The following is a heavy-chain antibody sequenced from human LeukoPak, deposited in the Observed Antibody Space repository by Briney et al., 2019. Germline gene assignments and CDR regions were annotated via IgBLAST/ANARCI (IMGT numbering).Heavy chain of an antibody. CDR2: INHSGST. CDR3: ARGRLRSLGFDP. D-gene: IGHD4-17*01. V-gene: IGHV4-34*01. CDR1: GGSFSGYY. Sequence: SETLSLTCAVYGGSFSGYYWSWIRQPPGKGLEWIGEINHSGSTNYNPSLKSRATISVDTSKNQFSLKLSSVTAADTAVYYCARGRLRSLGFDPWGQGTLVTVSS. J-gene: IGHJ5*02.